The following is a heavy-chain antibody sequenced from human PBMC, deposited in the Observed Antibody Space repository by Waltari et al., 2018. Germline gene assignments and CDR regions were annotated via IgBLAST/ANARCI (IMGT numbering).Heavy chain of an antibody. CDR2: IYSGGST. CDR3: ASVSPDSYGDYDI. V-gene: IGHV3-53*01. Sequence: EVQLVESGGGLIQPGGSLRLSCAASGFTVSSNYMSWVRQAPGKGLEWVSGIYSGGSTYYADAVEGRVTSSRDNAKKTLYLQMNSRRAEDTAVYYCASVSPDSYGDYDIWGQGTMVTVSS. J-gene: IGHJ3*02. CDR1: GFTVSSNY. D-gene: IGHD4-17*01.